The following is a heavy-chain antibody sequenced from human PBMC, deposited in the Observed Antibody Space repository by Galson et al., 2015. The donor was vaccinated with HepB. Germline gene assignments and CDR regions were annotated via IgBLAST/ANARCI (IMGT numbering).Heavy chain of an antibody. CDR3: ARQLRGKGFDY. V-gene: IGHV3-11*06. J-gene: IGHJ4*02. CDR1: GFTFSDYY. CDR2: ISDSTTYT. Sequence: SLRLSCAASGFTFSDYYMSWIRQAPGKGLEWVSSISDSTTYTNYADSVKGRFTISRDNAKNSLYLQMNSLRADDTAVYYCARQLRGKGFDYWGQGILVTVSS. D-gene: IGHD1-1*01.